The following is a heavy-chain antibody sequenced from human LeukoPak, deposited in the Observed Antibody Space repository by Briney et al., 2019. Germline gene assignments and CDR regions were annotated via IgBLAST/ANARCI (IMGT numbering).Heavy chain of an antibody. V-gene: IGHV1-69*02. D-gene: IGHD4-11*01. Sequence: SVKVSCKASGGTFSSYTISWVRQAPGQGLEWMGRIIPILGIANYAQKFQGRVTITADKSTSTAYMELSSLRSEDTAVYYCARYAALTVTMAYYWGQGTLVTVSS. J-gene: IGHJ4*02. CDR3: ARYAALTVTMAYY. CDR2: IIPILGIA. CDR1: GGTFSSYT.